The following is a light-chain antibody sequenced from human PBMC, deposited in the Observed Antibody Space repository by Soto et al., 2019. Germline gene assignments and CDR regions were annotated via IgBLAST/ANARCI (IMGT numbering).Light chain of an antibody. Sequence: EIVLTQSTGTLCLSPGERATLSCRASQSVSSSYLAWYQQKPGQAPRLLIYDASSRATGIPDRFSGGGSGTDFTLTISSLEPEDFAVYYCQQRNDWRRGTFGQGTRLEIK. CDR3: QQRNDWRRGT. CDR1: QSVSSSY. CDR2: DAS. J-gene: IGKJ5*01. V-gene: IGKV3D-20*02.